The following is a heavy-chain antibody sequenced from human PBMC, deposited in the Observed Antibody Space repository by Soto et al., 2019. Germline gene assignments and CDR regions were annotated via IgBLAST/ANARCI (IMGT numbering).Heavy chain of an antibody. V-gene: IGHV2-26*01. CDR3: ARTNYYGSSGYSD. CDR1: GFSLSNAKMG. J-gene: IGHJ4*02. CDR2: LFSNDEK. Sequence: QVTLKESGPVLVKPTETLTLTCTVSGFSLSNAKMGVSWIRQPPGKALEWLAHLFSNDEKSYSTSLKRRLTISKDTSKSQVVLTMTNMDPVDTATYYCARTNYYGSSGYSDWGQGTLVTVSS. D-gene: IGHD3-22*01.